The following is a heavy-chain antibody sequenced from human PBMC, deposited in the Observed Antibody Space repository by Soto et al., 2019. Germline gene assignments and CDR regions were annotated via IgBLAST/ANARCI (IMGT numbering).Heavy chain of an antibody. J-gene: IGHJ2*01. CDR3: ARSYNYGSYWYFDL. D-gene: IGHD3-10*01. Sequence: ASVKVSCKASGYTFSDYGITWVRQAPGQGLEWMGWISISSGNTHFEESLQGRVTMTSDKTSTAYMELWRLRSDDSAMCYCARSYNYGSYWYFDLWGRGTLVTVSS. V-gene: IGHV1-18*04. CDR1: GYTFSDYG. CDR2: ISISSGNT.